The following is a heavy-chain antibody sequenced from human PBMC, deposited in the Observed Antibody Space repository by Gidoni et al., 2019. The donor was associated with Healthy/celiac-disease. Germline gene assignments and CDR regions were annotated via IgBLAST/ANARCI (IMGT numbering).Heavy chain of an antibody. Sequence: EVQLVESGGGLIQPGRSLRLSCAASGFTFDAYAMHWVRQAPGKGLEWVSGISWNSGSIGDADSVKGRFTISRDNAKNSLYLQMNSLRAEDTALYYCAKDKGRTGSFDAFDIWGQGTMVTVSS. V-gene: IGHV3-9*01. CDR1: GFTFDAYA. J-gene: IGHJ3*02. CDR3: AKDKGRTGSFDAFDI. CDR2: ISWNSGSI. D-gene: IGHD1-26*01.